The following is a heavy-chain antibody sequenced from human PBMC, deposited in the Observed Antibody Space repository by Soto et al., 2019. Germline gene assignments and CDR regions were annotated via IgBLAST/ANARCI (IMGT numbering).Heavy chain of an antibody. D-gene: IGHD6-19*01. V-gene: IGHV1-2*02. Sequence: ASVKVSCKASGYTFPDYYIHWVRQAPGQGLEWMGWINPNSGATHNPQKFQGRVTMTRDTSVSTAYMEVSRLTSDDTAVYYCARVRRTGHNSGWPHLTWGQGTRVTVSS. CDR2: INPNSGAT. CDR1: GYTFPDYY. CDR3: ARVRRTGHNSGWPHLT. J-gene: IGHJ5*02.